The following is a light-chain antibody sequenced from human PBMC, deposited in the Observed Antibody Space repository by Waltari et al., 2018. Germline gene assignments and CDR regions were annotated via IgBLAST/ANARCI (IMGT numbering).Light chain of an antibody. Sequence: DIQMTQSPSSLSASVGDRVTITCRASQSISSYLTWYQQKPGKAPKLLIYAASSLQSGVPSRFSGSGSGTECTLTISSLQPEDFATYYCQQSYSTSWTFGQGTKVEIK. V-gene: IGKV1-39*01. CDR2: AAS. CDR3: QQSYSTSWT. J-gene: IGKJ1*01. CDR1: QSISSY.